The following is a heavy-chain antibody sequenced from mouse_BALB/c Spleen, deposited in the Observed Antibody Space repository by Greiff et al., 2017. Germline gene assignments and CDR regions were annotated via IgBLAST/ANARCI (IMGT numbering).Heavy chain of an antibody. D-gene: IGHD1-1*01. J-gene: IGHJ1*01. CDR3: ARNFSHYYGSSWDWYFDV. Sequence: EVKLMESGPGLVKPSQSLSLTCTVTGYSITSDYAWNWIRQFPGNKLEWMGYISYSGSTSYNPSLKSRISITRDTSKNQFFLQLNSVTTEDTATYYCARNFSHYYGSSWDWYFDVWGAGTTVTVSS. CDR2: ISYSGST. CDR1: GYSITSDYA. V-gene: IGHV3-2*02.